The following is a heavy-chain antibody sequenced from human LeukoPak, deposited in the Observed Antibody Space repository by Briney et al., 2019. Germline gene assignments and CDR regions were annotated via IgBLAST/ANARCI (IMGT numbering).Heavy chain of an antibody. CDR1: GFTFSSYS. V-gene: IGHV3-21*01. CDR3: ARDHDSSGSYMDV. J-gene: IGHJ6*03. Sequence: PGGSLRLSCAASGFTFSSYSMNWVRQAPGKGLEWVSSISSSSYIYYSDSVKGRFTISRDNAKNSLYLQMNSLRAEDTAVYYCARDHDSSGSYMDVWGKGTTVTVSS. CDR2: ISSSSYI. D-gene: IGHD6-19*01.